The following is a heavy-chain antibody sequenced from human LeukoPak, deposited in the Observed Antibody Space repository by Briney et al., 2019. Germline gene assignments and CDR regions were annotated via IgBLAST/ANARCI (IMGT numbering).Heavy chain of an antibody. CDR3: AKLGLLGGQQLLLVFDY. CDR1: GFTFSSYA. Sequence: GGSLRLSCAASGFTFSSYAMSWVRQAPGKGLEWASAISGSGGSTYYADSVKGRFTISRDNSKNTLYLQMNSLRAEDTAVYYCAKLGLLGGQQLLLVFDYWGQGTLVTVSS. J-gene: IGHJ4*02. D-gene: IGHD6-13*01. CDR2: ISGSGGST. V-gene: IGHV3-23*01.